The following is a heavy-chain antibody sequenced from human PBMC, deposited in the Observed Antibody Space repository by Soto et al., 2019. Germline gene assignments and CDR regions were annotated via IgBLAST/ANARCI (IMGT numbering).Heavy chain of an antibody. D-gene: IGHD1-26*01. CDR2: MQPSSGRT. Sequence: QVQLVQSGAEVREPGASVKVSCKASGYSFTSLDINWVRQTTGQGLEWMGWMQPSSGRTGYAQKYQGRVTMTRDTYINTGYMELSSVTSDDTAFYYCARGVTAGVDYWGQGTLVTVSS. J-gene: IGHJ4*02. V-gene: IGHV1-8*01. CDR3: ARGVTAGVDY. CDR1: GYSFTSLD.